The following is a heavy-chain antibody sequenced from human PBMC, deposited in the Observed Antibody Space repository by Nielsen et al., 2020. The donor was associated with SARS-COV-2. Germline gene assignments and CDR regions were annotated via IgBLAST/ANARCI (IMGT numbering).Heavy chain of an antibody. CDR2: IKPDGSEK. D-gene: IGHD6-13*01. CDR3: AAGYSSY. CDR1: GFTFSSLW. V-gene: IGHV3-7*03. Sequence: GESLKISCAASGFTFSSLWMSWVRQVPGKGLEWVADIKPDGSEKVYVDSVKGRFTISRDNAKNSLYLQMNSLRAEDTALYYCAAGYSSYWGQGTLVTVSS. J-gene: IGHJ4*02.